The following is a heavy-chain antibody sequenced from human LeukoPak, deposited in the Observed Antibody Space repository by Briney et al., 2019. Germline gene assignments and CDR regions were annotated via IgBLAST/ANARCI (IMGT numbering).Heavy chain of an antibody. CDR2: IYYSGST. Sequence: SETLSLTCTVSPGSISHYYWSWIRQPPGKGLEWIGYIYYSGSTNYNPSLKSRVTISVDTSKNQFSLKLNSVTAADTAVYYCARHLDYGDSVFDYWGQGTLVSVSS. V-gene: IGHV4-59*08. CDR3: ARHLDYGDSVFDY. CDR1: PGSISHYY. D-gene: IGHD4-17*01. J-gene: IGHJ4*02.